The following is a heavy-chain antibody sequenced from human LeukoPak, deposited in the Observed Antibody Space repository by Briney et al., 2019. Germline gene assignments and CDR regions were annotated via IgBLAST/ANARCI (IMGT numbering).Heavy chain of an antibody. D-gene: IGHD3-3*01. CDR1: GYTFTSYG. J-gene: IGHJ5*02. CDR2: ISAYNGNT. Sequence: ASVKVSCKASGYTFTSYGISWVRPAPGQGLEWMGWISAYNGNTNYAQKLQGRVTMTTDTSTSTAYMELRSLRSDDTAVYYCARVEDFWSGYSGGFDPWGQGTLVTVSS. V-gene: IGHV1-18*01. CDR3: ARVEDFWSGYSGGFDP.